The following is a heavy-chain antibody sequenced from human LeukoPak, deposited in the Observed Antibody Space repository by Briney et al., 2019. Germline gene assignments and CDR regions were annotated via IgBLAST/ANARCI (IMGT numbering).Heavy chain of an antibody. CDR2: IYYSGST. V-gene: IGHV4-39*07. D-gene: IGHD4/OR15-4a*01. CDR3: ARSSDDAYRAFAFDI. Sequence: PSETLSLTCTVSGGSISSSSYYWGWIRQPPGKGLEWIGSIYYSGSTYYNPSLKSRVTISVDTSKNQFSLKLSSVTAADTAVYYCARSSDDAYRAFAFDIWGQGTMVTVSS. CDR1: GGSISSSSYY. J-gene: IGHJ3*02.